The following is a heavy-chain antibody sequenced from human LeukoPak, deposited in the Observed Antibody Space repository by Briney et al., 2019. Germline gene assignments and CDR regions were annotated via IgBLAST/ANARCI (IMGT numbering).Heavy chain of an antibody. V-gene: IGHV3-21*01. Sequence: GGSLRLSCAASGCTFSSYSRNWLRHPPGKGLQEGSSISNSSSNIYYAPSVKGRFTISRDNAKNSLYLQMNSLSAEDTAVYYCARGSLGYCTNGVCYAWGQGTLVTVSS. CDR1: GCTFSSYS. J-gene: IGHJ5*02. D-gene: IGHD2-8*01. CDR2: ISNSSSNI. CDR3: ARGSLGYCTNGVCYA.